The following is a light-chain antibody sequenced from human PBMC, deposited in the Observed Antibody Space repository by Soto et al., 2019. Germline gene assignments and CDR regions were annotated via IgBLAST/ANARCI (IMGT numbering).Light chain of an antibody. Sequence: IVMTQSPATLSVSPGEGATLSCRASQSVGSNLAWFQQKPGQAPRLLMYGASTRATGVPDRFSGGGSGIEFTLTISSLQSEDFAVYYCQQYNYRPEAFGQGTKVEIK. J-gene: IGKJ1*01. V-gene: IGKV3-15*01. CDR1: QSVGSN. CDR3: QQYNYRPEA. CDR2: GAS.